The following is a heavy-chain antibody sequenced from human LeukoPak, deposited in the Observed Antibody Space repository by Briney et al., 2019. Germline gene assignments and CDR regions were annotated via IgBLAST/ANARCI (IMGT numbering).Heavy chain of an antibody. Sequence: GGSLRLSCAASGFTFSSYEMNWVRQAPGKGLEWVSYISSSGGTIYYADSVKGRFTISRDNAKNSLYLQMNSLRAEDAAVYYCAELGITMIGGVWGKGTTVTISS. V-gene: IGHV3-48*03. D-gene: IGHD3-10*02. CDR1: GFTFSSYE. CDR3: AELGITMIGGV. CDR2: ISSSGGTI. J-gene: IGHJ6*04.